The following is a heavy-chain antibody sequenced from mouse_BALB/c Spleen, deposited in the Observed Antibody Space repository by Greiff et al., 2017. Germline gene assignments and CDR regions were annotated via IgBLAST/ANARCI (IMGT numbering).Heavy chain of an antibody. J-gene: IGHJ4*01. CDR3: TRSVYRTYAMDY. D-gene: IGHD2-14*01. CDR1: GYTFTSYY. Sequence: QVHVKQSGAELVKPGASVKLSCKASGYTFTSYYMYWVKQRPGQGLEWIGEINPSNGGTNFNEKFKSKATLTVDKSSSTAYMQLSSLTSEDSAVYYCTRSVYRTYAMDYWGQGTSVTVSS. CDR2: INPSNGGT. V-gene: IGHV1S81*02.